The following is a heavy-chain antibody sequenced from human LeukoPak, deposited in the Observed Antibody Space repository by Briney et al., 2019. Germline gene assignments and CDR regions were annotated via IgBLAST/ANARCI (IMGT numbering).Heavy chain of an antibody. CDR1: GFTFDEYG. CDR3: ARVARGDYYYYYMDV. J-gene: IGHJ6*03. CDR2: INNDGSST. V-gene: IGHV3-74*01. D-gene: IGHD3-10*01. Sequence: GGSLRLSCAASGFTFDEYGMSWVRHAPGKGRVWVSRINNDGSSTNYADSVQGRFTISRDNAKNTLYLQMNSLRAEDTALYYCARVARGDYYYYYMDVWGKGTTVTVSS.